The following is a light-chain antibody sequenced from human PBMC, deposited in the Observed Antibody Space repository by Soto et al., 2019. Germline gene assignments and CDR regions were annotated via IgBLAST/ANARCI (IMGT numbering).Light chain of an antibody. CDR2: GAS. J-gene: IGKJ1*01. V-gene: IGKV3-20*01. CDR3: RQYGSSPGT. CDR1: QSVSSSY. Sequence: EIVLTQSPGTLSLSPGERATLSCRASQSVSSSYLAWYQQKPGQAPRLLIYGASSRATGIPDRFSGSGSGTDFTLTISRLDPEDFAVYYCRQYGSSPGTFGQGTKVDIK.